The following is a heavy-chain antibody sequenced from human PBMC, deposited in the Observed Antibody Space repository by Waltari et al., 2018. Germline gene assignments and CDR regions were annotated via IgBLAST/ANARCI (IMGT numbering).Heavy chain of an antibody. D-gene: IGHD3-10*01. CDR1: VVTFSSYA. CDR3: ARGGSGSYYPLDY. V-gene: IGHV1-69*15. J-gene: IGHJ4*02. Sequence: QVQLVQSGAVAKKPGSSVKVSCKASVVTFSSYAISCVREAPGQGLEGMGRIIPIFGTANYAQKFQGRVTITADESTSTAYMELSSLRSEDTAVYYCARGGSGSYYPLDYWGQGTLVTVSS. CDR2: IIPIFGTA.